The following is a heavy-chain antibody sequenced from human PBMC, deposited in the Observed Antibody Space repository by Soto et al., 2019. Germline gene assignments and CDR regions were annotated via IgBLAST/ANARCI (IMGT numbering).Heavy chain of an antibody. Sequence: QVQLQESGPGLVKPSETLSLTCTVSGGSISSYYWSWIRQPPGKGLEWIGYIYYSGSTNYNPSLKRRVPLSVDTSKNQFSLKLSSVTAADTAVYYCARRGSSSRFFDYWGQGTLVTVSS. CDR3: ARRGSSSRFFDY. J-gene: IGHJ4*02. CDR2: IYYSGST. D-gene: IGHD6-13*01. CDR1: GGSISSYY. V-gene: IGHV4-59*08.